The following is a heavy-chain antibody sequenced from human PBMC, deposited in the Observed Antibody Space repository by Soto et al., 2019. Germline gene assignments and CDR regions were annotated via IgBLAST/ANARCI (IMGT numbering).Heavy chain of an antibody. J-gene: IGHJ1*01. D-gene: IGHD6-13*01. Sequence: QVQLVESGGGVVQPGRSLRLSCAASGFTFSSYGMHWVRQAPGKGLEWVAVIWYDGSNKYYADSVKGRFTISRDNSNNTLYLQMNSLRAAVTAVYSGARTGIAAACTLQHWGQGTLVTVSS. V-gene: IGHV3-33*01. CDR1: GFTFSSYG. CDR3: ARTGIAAACTLQH. CDR2: IWYDGSNK.